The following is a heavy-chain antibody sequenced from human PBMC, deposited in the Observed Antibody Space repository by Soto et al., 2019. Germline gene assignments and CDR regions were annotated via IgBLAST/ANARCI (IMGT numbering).Heavy chain of an antibody. Sequence: QVPLLQSGAAVKKPGSSVKVSCKASGGTFSSYAISLVRQAPGQGLEWMGGIIPIFGTANYAQKFQGRVTITADESTSTAYMELSSLRSEDTAVYYCARSHIVVVVAATLGGLDYWGQGTLVTVSS. CDR2: IIPIFGTA. CDR3: ARSHIVVVVAATLGGLDY. D-gene: IGHD2-15*01. CDR1: GGTFSSYA. V-gene: IGHV1-69*01. J-gene: IGHJ4*02.